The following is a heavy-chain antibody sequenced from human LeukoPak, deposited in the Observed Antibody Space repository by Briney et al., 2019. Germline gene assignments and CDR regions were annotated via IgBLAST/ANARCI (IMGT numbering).Heavy chain of an antibody. CDR3: AKGLGTSGYHDY. CDR1: GFPFSNYA. CDR2: ISDSGDRT. J-gene: IGHJ4*02. Sequence: PGGSLRLSCAASGFPFSNYAMTWVRQAPGKGLERVSGISDSGDRTYYADSVKGRFTISRDNSKNMLYLQMNSLRVEDTALYYCAKGLGTSGYHDYWGQGTPATVSS. V-gene: IGHV3-23*01. D-gene: IGHD3-22*01.